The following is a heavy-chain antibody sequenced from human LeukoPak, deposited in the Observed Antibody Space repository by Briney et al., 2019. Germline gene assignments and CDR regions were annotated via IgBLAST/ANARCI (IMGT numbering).Heavy chain of an antibody. D-gene: IGHD3-22*01. V-gene: IGHV4-59*01. CDR3: AKHYYDSSGYYFDY. J-gene: IGHJ4*02. CDR1: DGSISSYY. Sequence: PSETLSLTCTVSDGSISSYYWSWIRQPPGKGLEWIGYIYYSGSTNYNPSLKSRVTISVDTSKNQFSLKLSSVTAADTAVYYCAKHYYDSSGYYFDYWGQGTLVTVSS. CDR2: IYYSGST.